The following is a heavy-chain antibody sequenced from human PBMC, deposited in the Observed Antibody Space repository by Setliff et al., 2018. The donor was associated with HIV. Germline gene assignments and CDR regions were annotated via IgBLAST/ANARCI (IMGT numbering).Heavy chain of an antibody. CDR3: ARSNSGSGTGSGYYFHMGV. D-gene: IGHD6-19*01. Sequence: LSLTCTVSGGSLDSGNYYRSWIRQPAGKGLEWIGRVSPSGSTNYSPSLKSRVTISIDTSKQFSLNVRSLTAADTAVYYCARSNSGSGTGSGYYFHMGVWGKGTTVTVSS. V-gene: IGHV4-61*02. J-gene: IGHJ6*03. CDR2: VSPSGST. CDR1: GGSLDSGNYY.